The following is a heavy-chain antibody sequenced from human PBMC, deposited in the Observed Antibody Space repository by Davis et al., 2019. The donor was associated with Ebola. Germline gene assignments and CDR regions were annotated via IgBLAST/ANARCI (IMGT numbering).Heavy chain of an antibody. V-gene: IGHV3-64*01. CDR2: ISSNGGST. D-gene: IGHD3-16*01. CDR1: GFTFSTYA. CDR3: VKSDWGYYYGMDV. J-gene: IGHJ6*02. Sequence: GGSLRLSCAASGFTFSTYAMHWVRQAPGKGLEYVSAISSNGGSTYYANSVKGRFTISRDNSKNTLSLQMGSLRAEDMAVYYCVKSDWGYYYGMDVWGQGTTVTVSS.